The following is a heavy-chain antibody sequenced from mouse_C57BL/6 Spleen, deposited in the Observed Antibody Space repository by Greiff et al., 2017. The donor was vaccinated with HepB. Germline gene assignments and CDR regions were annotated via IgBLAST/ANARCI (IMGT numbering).Heavy chain of an antibody. V-gene: IGHV1-64*01. CDR3: ARGGFDDYDVRGYAMDY. CDR1: GYTFTSYW. Sequence: VQLQQSGAELVKPGASVKLSCKASGYTFTSYWMHWVKQRPGQGLEWIGMIHPNSGSTNYNEKFKSKATLTVDNSSSTAYMQLSSLTSEDSAVYYCARGGFDDYDVRGYAMDYWGQGTSVTVSS. CDR2: IHPNSGST. J-gene: IGHJ4*01. D-gene: IGHD2-4*01.